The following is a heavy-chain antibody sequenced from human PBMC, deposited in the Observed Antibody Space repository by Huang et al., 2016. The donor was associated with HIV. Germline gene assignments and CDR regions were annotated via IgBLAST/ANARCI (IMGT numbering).Heavy chain of an antibody. CDR2: INPNSGNT. CDR1: GYTFTTSY. V-gene: IGHV1-2*02. Sequence: QLQLVQSGAEVKKPGASVKVSCKASGYTFTTSYMHWVRQAPGQGLEWMGWINPNSGNTNYAKKCQGGVTTNRYTSINTGYMELTSLKSDDTAVYYWARVTWTYSYFDYWGQGALVTVSS. J-gene: IGHJ4*02. D-gene: IGHD1-26*01. CDR3: ARVTWTYSYFDY.